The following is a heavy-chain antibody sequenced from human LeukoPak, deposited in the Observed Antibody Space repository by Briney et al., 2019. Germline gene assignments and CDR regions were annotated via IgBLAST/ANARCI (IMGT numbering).Heavy chain of an antibody. V-gene: IGHV4-61*02. CDR2: IYTSGST. CDR3: AREYRRDGYNPFDY. Sequence: SETLSLTCTVSGGSISSGTYFWTWIRQPAGKGLEWIGRIYTSGSTNYNPSLKSRVTISVDTSKNQFSLKLSSATAADTAVYYCAREYRRDGYNPFDYWGQGTLVTVSS. CDR1: GGSISSGTYF. J-gene: IGHJ4*02. D-gene: IGHD5-24*01.